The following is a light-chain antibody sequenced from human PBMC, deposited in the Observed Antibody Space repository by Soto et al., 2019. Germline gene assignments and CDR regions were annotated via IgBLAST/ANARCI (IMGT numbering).Light chain of an antibody. Sequence: QSALTQPASVSGSPGQSITIACTGSSSDGGRYNLVSWYQQHPGKAPKLIIYEDIERPSGGSNRCSGSESGNTASLTISGLRIEDEADYYCCSYAGGTSVDFGGGTKVTVL. CDR1: SSDGGRYNL. CDR3: CSYAGGTSVD. CDR2: EDI. J-gene: IGLJ2*01. V-gene: IGLV2-23*01.